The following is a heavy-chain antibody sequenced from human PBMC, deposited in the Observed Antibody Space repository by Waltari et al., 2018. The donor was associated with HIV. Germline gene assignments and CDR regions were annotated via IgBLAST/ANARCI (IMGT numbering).Heavy chain of an antibody. D-gene: IGHD3-22*01. V-gene: IGHV4-34*01. J-gene: IGHJ2*01. CDR1: GGSFSGYY. CDR2: INHSGST. Sequence: QVQLQQWGAGLLKPSETLSLTCAVYGGSFSGYYWSWIRQPPGKGLEWIGEINHSGSTHYNPSLKSRVTISVDTAKNQFALKLSSVTAADTAVYYCARGPRYDSSGEPPTRYFDLWGRGTLVTVSS. CDR3: ARGPRYDSSGEPPTRYFDL.